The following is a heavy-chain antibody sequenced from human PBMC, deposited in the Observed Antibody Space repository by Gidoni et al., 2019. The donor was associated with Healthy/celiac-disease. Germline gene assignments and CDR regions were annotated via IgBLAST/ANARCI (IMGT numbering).Heavy chain of an antibody. CDR3: ARDGVMTDIVLMVYADEYWYFDL. CDR1: GYSLSIGYY. D-gene: IGHD2-8*01. J-gene: IGHJ2*01. Sequence: QVQLQESGPGLVKPSETLSLTCAVSGYSLSIGYYWGWIRQPPGKGLEWIGSIYHSGRTYYNPSLKSRVTISVETSKNQFSLKLSSVTAADTAVYYCARDGVMTDIVLMVYADEYWYFDLWGRGTLVTVSS. CDR2: IYHSGRT. V-gene: IGHV4-38-2*02.